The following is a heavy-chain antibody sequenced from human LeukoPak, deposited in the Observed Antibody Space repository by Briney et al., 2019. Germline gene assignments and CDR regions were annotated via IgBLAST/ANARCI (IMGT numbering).Heavy chain of an antibody. CDR1: GGSISSYY. Sequence: SETLSLTCTVSGGSISSYYWSWIRQPPGKGLEWIGYIYYSGSTNYNPSLKSRVTISVDTSKNQFSLKLSSVTAADTAVYYCARVIGYDILTGYPKGDYYYYMDVWGKGTTVTISS. V-gene: IGHV4-59*01. J-gene: IGHJ6*03. D-gene: IGHD3-9*01. CDR3: ARVIGYDILTGYPKGDYYYYMDV. CDR2: IYYSGST.